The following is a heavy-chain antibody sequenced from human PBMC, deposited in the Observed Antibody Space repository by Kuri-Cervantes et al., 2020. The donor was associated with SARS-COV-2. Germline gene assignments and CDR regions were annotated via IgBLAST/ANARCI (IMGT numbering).Heavy chain of an antibody. J-gene: IGHJ6*02. V-gene: IGHV4-4*02. D-gene: IGHD4-17*01. CDR2: IYHSGST. CDR1: GGSISSADYY. CDR3: ARKVGGGDLYYYGMDV. Sequence: ACTVSGGSISSADYYWSWVRQPPGKGLEWIGEIYHSGSTNYNPSLKGRVTISVDKSKNQFSLKLSSVTAADTAVYYCARKVGGGDLYYYGMDVWGQGTTVTVSS.